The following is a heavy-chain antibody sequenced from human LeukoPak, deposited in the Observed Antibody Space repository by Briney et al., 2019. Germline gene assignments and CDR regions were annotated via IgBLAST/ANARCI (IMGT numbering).Heavy chain of an antibody. Sequence: SETLSLTCTVSGGSISSGSYYWSWIRQPAGKGLEWIGRIYTSGSTNYNPSLKSRVTISVDTSKNQFSLKLSSVTAADTAVYYCARGAWELLVGWFDPWGQGILVTVSS. J-gene: IGHJ5*02. D-gene: IGHD1-26*01. CDR1: GGSISSGSYY. CDR3: ARGAWELLVGWFDP. CDR2: IYTSGST. V-gene: IGHV4-61*02.